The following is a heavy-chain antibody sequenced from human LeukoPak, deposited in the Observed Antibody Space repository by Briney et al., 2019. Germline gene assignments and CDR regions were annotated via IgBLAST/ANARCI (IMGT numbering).Heavy chain of an antibody. CDR3: ARDLNDFWSGNNWFDP. D-gene: IGHD3-3*01. Sequence: SVKVSCKASGGTFSSYTISCVRQAPGQGLEWMGRIIPILGIANYAQKFQGRVTITADKSTSTAYMELSSLRSEDTAVYYCARDLNDFWSGNNWFDPWGQGTLVTVSS. CDR1: GGTFSSYT. J-gene: IGHJ5*02. V-gene: IGHV1-69*04. CDR2: IIPILGIA.